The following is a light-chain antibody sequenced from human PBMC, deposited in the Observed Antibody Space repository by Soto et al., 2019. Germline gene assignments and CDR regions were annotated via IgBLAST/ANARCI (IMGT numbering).Light chain of an antibody. J-gene: IGKJ5*01. V-gene: IGKV1-39*01. CDR2: AAS. Sequence: DIQMTQSPSSLSASVGDRVTITCRASQSISSYLNWYQQKPGKAPKLLIYAASSLNSGVPSRFSGSGSGTDFTLSISSLQHEDFATYFCQQSYSTPITLGQGTRLEIK. CDR1: QSISSY. CDR3: QQSYSTPIT.